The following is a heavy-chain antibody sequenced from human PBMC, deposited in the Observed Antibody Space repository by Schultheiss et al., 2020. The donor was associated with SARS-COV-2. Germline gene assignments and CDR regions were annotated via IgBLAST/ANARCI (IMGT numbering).Heavy chain of an antibody. CDR3: ARRHPGGDFWSGYSGWFDP. CDR1: GGSISSSNW. Sequence: SETLSLTCAVSGGSISSSNWWSWVRQPPGKGLEWIGYIYYSGSTYYNPSLKSLVTISVDTSKNQFSLKLSSVTAADTAVYYCARRHPGGDFWSGYSGWFDPWGQGTLVTVSS. J-gene: IGHJ5*02. D-gene: IGHD3-3*01. V-gene: IGHV4-4*02. CDR2: IYYSGST.